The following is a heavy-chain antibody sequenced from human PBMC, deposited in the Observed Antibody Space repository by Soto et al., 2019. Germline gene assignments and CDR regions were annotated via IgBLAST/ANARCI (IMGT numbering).Heavy chain of an antibody. CDR1: GYSFTSYW. CDR3: ARVFGGVILDYYGMDV. V-gene: IGHV5-51*01. J-gene: IGHJ6*02. CDR2: IYPGDSDT. D-gene: IGHD3-16*02. Sequence: GESLKISCKGSGYSFTSYWIGWVRQMPGKGLEWMGIIYPGDSDTRYSPSFQGQVTISVDKSISTAYLQWSSLKASDTAMYYCARVFGGVILDYYGMDVWGQGTTVTVSS.